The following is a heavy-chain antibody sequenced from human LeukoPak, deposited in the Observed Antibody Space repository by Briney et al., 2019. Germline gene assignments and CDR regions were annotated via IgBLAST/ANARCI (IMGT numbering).Heavy chain of an antibody. J-gene: IGHJ4*02. CDR3: ARLGYCSSTSCYDDY. CDR1: GGSFSGYY. D-gene: IGHD2-2*01. Sequence: PSETLSLTCAVYGGSFSGYYWSWIRQPPGKGLEWLGEINHSGSTNYNPSLKSRVTISVDTSKNQFSLKLSSVTAADTAVYCCARLGYCSSTSCYDDYWGQGTLVTVSS. CDR2: INHSGST. V-gene: IGHV4-34*01.